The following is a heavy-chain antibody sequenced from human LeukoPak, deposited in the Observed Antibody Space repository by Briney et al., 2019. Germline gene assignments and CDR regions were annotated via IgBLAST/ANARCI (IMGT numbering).Heavy chain of an antibody. J-gene: IGHJ4*02. CDR2: IYSGGST. D-gene: IGHD1-26*01. V-gene: IGHV3-53*01. Sequence: ASVKVSCKASGGTFSSYAISWVRQAPGKGLEWVSVIYSGGSTYYADSVKGRFTISRDNSKNTLYLQMNSLRAEDTAVYYCARAVGGSLDFDYWGQGTLVTVSS. CDR1: GGTFSSYA. CDR3: ARAVGGSLDFDY.